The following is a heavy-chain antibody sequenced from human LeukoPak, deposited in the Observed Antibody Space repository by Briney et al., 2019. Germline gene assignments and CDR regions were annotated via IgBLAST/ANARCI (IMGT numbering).Heavy chain of an antibody. V-gene: IGHV4-34*01. CDR3: ARGLRDYVFDY. D-gene: IGHD4-17*01. CDR2: INHSGST. CDR1: GGSFSGYY. J-gene: IGHJ4*02. Sequence: SETLSLTCPVYGGSFSGYYWSWIRQPPGKGLEWIGEINHSGSTNYNPSLKSRVTISVDTSKNQFSLKLSSVTAADTAVYYCARGLRDYVFDYWGQGTLVTVSS.